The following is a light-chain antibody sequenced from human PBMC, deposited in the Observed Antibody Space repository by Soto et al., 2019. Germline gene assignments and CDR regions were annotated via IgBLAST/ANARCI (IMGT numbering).Light chain of an antibody. J-gene: IGKJ4*01. Sequence: IVLTQSPGTLSLSPGERATLSCRASQSVTTQLAWYQQKPGQAPRLIIHGASSRATGVPDRITGSGSGTDFTLSISRLEPEDFAVYYCQQYGSSPPVTFGGGTKVEIK. CDR3: QQYGSSPPVT. CDR2: GAS. V-gene: IGKV3-20*01. CDR1: QSVTTQ.